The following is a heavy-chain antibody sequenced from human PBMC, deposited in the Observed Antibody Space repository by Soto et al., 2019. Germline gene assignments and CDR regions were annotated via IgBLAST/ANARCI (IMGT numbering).Heavy chain of an antibody. CDR3: ARASKSTTPDFDY. CDR2: NNPNSGVT. CDR1: GYTFTGYY. Sequence: ASLKVSCKASGYTFTGYYIHWVRQAPGQGLEWMGWNNPNSGVTNYAQKFQGWVAMTRVTSISTAYMELSSLRSDDTAVYYCARASKSTTPDFDYWGQGXPVTVYS. V-gene: IGHV1-2*04. D-gene: IGHD1-1*01. J-gene: IGHJ4*02.